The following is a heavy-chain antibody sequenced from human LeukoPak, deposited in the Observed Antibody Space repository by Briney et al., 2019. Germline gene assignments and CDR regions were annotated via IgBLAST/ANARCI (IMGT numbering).Heavy chain of an antibody. CDR3: ARHDPGYSSSWYEY. CDR1: GGSISSYY. CDR2: IYYSGST. D-gene: IGHD6-13*01. V-gene: IGHV4-59*08. Sequence: SETLSLTCTASGGSISSYYWSWIRQPPGKGLEWIGYIYYSGSTNYNPSLKSRVTISVDTSKNQFSLKLSSVTAADTAVYYCARHDPGYSSSWYEYWGQGTLVTVSS. J-gene: IGHJ4*02.